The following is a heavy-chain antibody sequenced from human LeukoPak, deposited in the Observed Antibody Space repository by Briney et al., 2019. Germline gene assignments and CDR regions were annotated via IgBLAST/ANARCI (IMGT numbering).Heavy chain of an antibody. CDR3: ARDRYDDSGYYEY. V-gene: IGHV3-53*01. D-gene: IGHD3-22*01. J-gene: IGHJ4*02. CDR2: IYTDDRT. Sequence: GGSLRLSCATSGPTVRSNYMTWVRQAPGKGLAWVSFIYTDDRTYYADSVKGRFTISRDNSKNTLYLHMNGLRAEDTALYYCARDRYDDSGYYEYWGQGTLVTVSS. CDR1: GPTVRSNY.